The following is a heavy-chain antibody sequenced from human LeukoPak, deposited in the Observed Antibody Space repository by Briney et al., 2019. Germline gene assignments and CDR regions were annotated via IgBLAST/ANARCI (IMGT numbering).Heavy chain of an antibody. V-gene: IGHV4-39*02. CDR1: GGSISSSSYY. J-gene: IGHJ5*02. CDR2: IHYSGST. Sequence: SETLSLTCTVSGGSISSSSYYWGWIRQPPGKGLEWIGSIHYSGSTHYNPSLKSRVTISVDTSKNQFSLKLSSVTAADTAVYYCARDSAVADPKPFDPWGQGTLVTVSS. D-gene: IGHD6-19*01. CDR3: ARDSAVADPKPFDP.